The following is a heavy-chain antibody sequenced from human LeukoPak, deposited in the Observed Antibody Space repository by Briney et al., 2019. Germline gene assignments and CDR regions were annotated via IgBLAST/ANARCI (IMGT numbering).Heavy chain of an antibody. CDR1: GGSISSYY. D-gene: IGHD3-22*01. J-gene: IGHJ3*02. CDR2: IHYSGST. CDR3: AREVDYYDSSGYYSYAFDI. V-gene: IGHV4-59*01. Sequence: SETPSLTCTVSGGSISSYYWSWIRQPPGKGLEWIGYIHYSGSTNYNPSLKSRVTISVDTSKNQFSLKLSSVTAADTAVYYCAREVDYYDSSGYYSYAFDIWGQGTMVTVSS.